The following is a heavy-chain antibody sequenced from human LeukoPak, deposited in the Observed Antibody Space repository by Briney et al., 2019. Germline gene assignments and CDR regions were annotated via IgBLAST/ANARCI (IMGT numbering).Heavy chain of an antibody. V-gene: IGHV3-11*01. J-gene: IGHJ3*02. CDR1: GFTFSDYY. CDR3: ARDRGDYVAFDI. Sequence: GGSLRLSCAASGFTFSDYYMSWIRQAPGKGLEWVSYSSSSGSIIYYADSVKGRFTISRDNAKNSLYLQMNSLRAEDAAVYYCARDRGDYVAFDIWGQGTMVTVSS. D-gene: IGHD2-21*02. CDR2: SSSSGSII.